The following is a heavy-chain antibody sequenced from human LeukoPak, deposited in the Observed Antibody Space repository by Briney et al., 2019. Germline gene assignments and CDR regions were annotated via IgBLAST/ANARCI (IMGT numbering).Heavy chain of an antibody. V-gene: IGHV3-74*01. CDR1: GFTFSTYW. J-gene: IGHJ4*02. D-gene: IGHD4/OR15-4a*01. CDR3: GRGDYQDY. CDR2: IHSDVNSA. Sequence: GGSLRLSCAASGFTFSTYWMHWVHQAPGEGLVWVARIHSDVNSASYADSVKGRFTTSRDNAKNTLYLQMNSLRAEDTAVYYCGRGDYQDYWGQGTLVTVSS.